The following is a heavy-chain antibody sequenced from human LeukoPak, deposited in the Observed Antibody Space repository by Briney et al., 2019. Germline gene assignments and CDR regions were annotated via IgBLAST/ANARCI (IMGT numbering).Heavy chain of an antibody. CDR3: VKVAVQTQVVPAAVFFDY. V-gene: IGHV3-23*01. CDR2: ISGSSAGI. J-gene: IGHJ4*02. Sequence: PGGSPRLSCAASGFTFNNYAMGWVRQAPGKGLEWDSVISGSSAGIKYADSVKGRFTISRDNSKDTLYLQMNSLSAEDTAVYYCVKVAVQTQVVPAAVFFDYWGQGTLVTVSS. CDR1: GFTFNNYA. D-gene: IGHD2-2*01.